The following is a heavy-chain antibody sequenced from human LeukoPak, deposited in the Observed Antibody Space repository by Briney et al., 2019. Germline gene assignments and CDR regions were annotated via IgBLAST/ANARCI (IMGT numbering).Heavy chain of an antibody. D-gene: IGHD4-17*01. CDR2: ISRSSSIL. J-gene: IGHJ3*01. CDR1: GFAFSSYS. V-gene: IGHV3-48*01. Sequence: GGSLRLSCAASGFAFSSYSMNWDRLAPGKGLEWVSYISRSSSILYYADSVKGRFTISRDNAKNSLYLQMNSLRAEDAAIYYCARDPNGDYVGAFDFWGHGTVVTVSS. CDR3: ARDPNGDYVGAFDF.